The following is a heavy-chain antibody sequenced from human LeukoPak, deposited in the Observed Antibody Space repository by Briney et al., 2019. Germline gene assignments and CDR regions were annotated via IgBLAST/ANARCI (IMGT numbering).Heavy chain of an antibody. CDR3: AKDFSGSYFLYYFDY. V-gene: IGHV3-30*02. Sequence: GGSLRLSCAASGFTFSSYGMYWVRQAPGKGLEWVAFIRYDGSNKYYADSVKGRFTISRDNSKNTLYLQMNSLRAEDTAVYYCAKDFSGSYFLYYFDYWGQGTLVTVSS. CDR1: GFTFSSYG. J-gene: IGHJ4*02. CDR2: IRYDGSNK. D-gene: IGHD1-26*01.